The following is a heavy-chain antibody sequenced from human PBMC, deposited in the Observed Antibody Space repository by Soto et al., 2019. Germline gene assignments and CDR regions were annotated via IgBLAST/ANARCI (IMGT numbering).Heavy chain of an antibody. CDR1: GFSLTTSGVG. CDR3: AHRVLRTVFGLVTTTAIYFDF. Sequence: QITLNESGPTVVRPTETLTLTCRFSGFSLTTSGVGVGWIRQSPGKAPEWLALIYCDDDKRYSASLKSRLTITKDTSKIQVVLTVSDLDPTDTATYYCAHRVLRTVFGLVTTTAIYFDFWGQGTPVAVSS. J-gene: IGHJ4*02. V-gene: IGHV2-5*02. D-gene: IGHD3-3*01. CDR2: IYCDDDK.